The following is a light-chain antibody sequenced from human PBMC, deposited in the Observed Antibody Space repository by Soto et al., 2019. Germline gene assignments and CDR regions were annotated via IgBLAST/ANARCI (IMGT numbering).Light chain of an antibody. V-gene: IGLV2-8*01. Sequence: QSALTQPPSASGSPGQSVTISCTGTSSDVGGYNYVSWYQQHPGTAPKLMIYDDSKRPSGVPDRFSGSKSGNTASLTVAGLQAEEEAYYYCSSDAGVNNLVFGGGTKLTVL. CDR3: SSDAGVNNLV. J-gene: IGLJ2*01. CDR1: SSDVGGYNY. CDR2: DDS.